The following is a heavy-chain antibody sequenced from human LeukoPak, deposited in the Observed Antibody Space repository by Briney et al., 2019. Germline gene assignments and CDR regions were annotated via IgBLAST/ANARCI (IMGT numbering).Heavy chain of an antibody. Sequence: GGSLRLSCVASGFTFSNYAMSWVRQAPEKGLDWDSVISGSAHKIRYADSVKGRFTISRDNSENTVYLQMNNLRAEDTALYYCAGRVTGYSSGYVYWGQGTLVTVSS. CDR3: AGRVTGYSSGYVY. J-gene: IGHJ4*02. CDR2: ISGSAHKI. CDR1: GFTFSNYA. D-gene: IGHD5-18*01. V-gene: IGHV3-23*01.